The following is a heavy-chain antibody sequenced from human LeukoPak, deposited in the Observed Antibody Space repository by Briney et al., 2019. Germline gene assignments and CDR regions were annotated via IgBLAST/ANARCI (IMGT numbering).Heavy chain of an antibody. V-gene: IGHV3-23*01. Sequence: HSGGSLRLSCAASGFTFSSYAMSWVRQAPGKGLEWVSAISGSGGSTYYADSVKGRFTISRDNSKNTLYLQMNSLRAEDTAVYYCAILRGYSYGSLDYWGQGTLVTVSS. CDR1: GFTFSSYA. CDR3: AILRGYSYGSLDY. D-gene: IGHD5-18*01. CDR2: ISGSGGST. J-gene: IGHJ4*02.